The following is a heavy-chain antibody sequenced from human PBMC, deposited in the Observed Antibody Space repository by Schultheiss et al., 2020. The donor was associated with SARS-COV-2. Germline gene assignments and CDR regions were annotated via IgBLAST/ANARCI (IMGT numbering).Heavy chain of an antibody. J-gene: IGHJ6*02. CDR1: GFTFSNAW. V-gene: IGHV3-15*01. Sequence: GESLKISCAASGFTFSNAWMSWVRQAPGKGLEWVGRIKSKTDGGTTDYAAPVKDRFTISRDDSKNTLYLQMNSLKTEDTAVYYCTTLYYDFWSGYSTSNYYGLDVWGQGTTVTVSS. D-gene: IGHD3-3*01. CDR2: IKSKTDGGTT. CDR3: TTLYYDFWSGYSTSNYYGLDV.